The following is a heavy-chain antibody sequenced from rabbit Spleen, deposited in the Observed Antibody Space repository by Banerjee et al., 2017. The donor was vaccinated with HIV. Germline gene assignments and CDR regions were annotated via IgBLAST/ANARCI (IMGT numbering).Heavy chain of an antibody. D-gene: IGHD1-1*01. Sequence: QEQLVESGGGLVKPEGSLKLSCTASGFSFSNKAVMCWVRQAPGKGLEWIACIDTNDGDTDYANWPKGRFTISKTSSTTVTLQMTSLTAADTATYFCARDTSSSFSSYGMDLWGQGTLVTVS. CDR2: IDTNDGDT. V-gene: IGHV1S45*01. CDR1: GFSFSNKAV. CDR3: ARDTSSSFSSYGMDL. J-gene: IGHJ3*01.